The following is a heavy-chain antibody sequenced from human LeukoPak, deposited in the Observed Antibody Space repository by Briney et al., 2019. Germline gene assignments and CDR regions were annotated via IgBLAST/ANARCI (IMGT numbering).Heavy chain of an antibody. V-gene: IGHV4-34*01. D-gene: IGHD2-2*01. J-gene: IGHJ4*02. CDR1: GGSFSGYY. Sequence: SETLSLTCAVYGGSFSGYYWSWIRQPPGKGLEWIGEINHSGSTNYNPSLKSQVTISVDTSKNQFSLKLSSVTAADTAVYYCARGLGYQLPLFDYWGQGTLVTVSS. CDR2: INHSGST. CDR3: ARGLGYQLPLFDY.